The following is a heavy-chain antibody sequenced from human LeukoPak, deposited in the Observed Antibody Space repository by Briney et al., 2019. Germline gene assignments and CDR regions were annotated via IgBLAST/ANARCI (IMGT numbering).Heavy chain of an antibody. Sequence: PSETLSLTCAVYGGSFSGYYWTWIRQPPGKGLEWIGEINHRGSTNYNPSLKSRVTISEDTSRNQFSLKLTSVSAADTAVYYCARAFIGSGRENDLDIWGQGTTVTVSS. CDR3: ARAFIGSGRENDLDI. D-gene: IGHD3-10*01. V-gene: IGHV4-34*01. CDR2: INHRGST. J-gene: IGHJ6*02. CDR1: GGSFSGYY.